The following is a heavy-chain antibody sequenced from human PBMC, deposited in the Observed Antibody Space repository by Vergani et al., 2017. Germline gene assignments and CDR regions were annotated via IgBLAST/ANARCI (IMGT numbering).Heavy chain of an antibody. CDR2: IYHSGST. V-gene: IGHV4-38-2*01. D-gene: IGHD2-2*01. CDR3: ARSSSRYAFDI. CDR1: GYSISSGYY. J-gene: IGHJ3*02. Sequence: QVQLQESGPGLVKPSETLSLTCAVSGYSISSGYYWGWIRQPPGKGLEWIGSIYHSGSTYYNPSLKSRVTISVDTSKNQFSLKLSSVTAADTAVYYCARSSSRYAFDIWGQGTMVTVSS.